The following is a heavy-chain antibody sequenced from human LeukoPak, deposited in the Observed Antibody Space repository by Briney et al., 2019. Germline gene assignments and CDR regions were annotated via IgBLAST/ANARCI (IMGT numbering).Heavy chain of an antibody. Sequence: SETLSLTCTVSGGSISSGGYYWSWIRQHPGKGLEWIGYICYSGSTYYNPSLKSRVTISVDTSKNQFSLKLSSVTAADTAVYYCARAPYYYGSESYWFDPWGQGTLVTVSS. V-gene: IGHV4-31*03. CDR3: ARAPYYYGSESYWFDP. D-gene: IGHD3-10*01. J-gene: IGHJ5*02. CDR1: GGSISSGGYY. CDR2: ICYSGST.